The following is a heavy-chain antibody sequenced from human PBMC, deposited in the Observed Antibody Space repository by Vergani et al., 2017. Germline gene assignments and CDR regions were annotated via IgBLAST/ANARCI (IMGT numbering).Heavy chain of an antibody. D-gene: IGHD4-23*01. CDR2: IWSDGDNK. CDR3: VRDCRPEVVNIFYY. Sequence: QVQLVESGGGVVQPGKSLRLSCAASGFTFRNHGMHWVRQAPGKGPEWVPVIWSDGDNKYYADSVKGRFTIARDNSKNTLFLQMNSLRAEDTAVYYCVRDCRPEVVNIFYYWGRGTLVTVSS. CDR1: GFTFRNHG. V-gene: IGHV3-33*01. J-gene: IGHJ4*02.